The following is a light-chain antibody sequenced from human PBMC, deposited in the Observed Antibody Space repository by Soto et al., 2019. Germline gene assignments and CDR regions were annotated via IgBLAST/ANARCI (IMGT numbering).Light chain of an antibody. CDR2: AAS. V-gene: IGKV1-6*01. CDR3: LQDYNSPRT. J-gene: IGKJ1*01. CDR1: HAIRSD. Sequence: AVQMTQSPSSLSASVGDRVTITCRASHAIRSDLGWYQMKPGKVPKLLIYAASNLQSGVPSRFIGRGYGTDFTLTISSLQPEDFATYYCLQDYNSPRTFGQGTKVEI.